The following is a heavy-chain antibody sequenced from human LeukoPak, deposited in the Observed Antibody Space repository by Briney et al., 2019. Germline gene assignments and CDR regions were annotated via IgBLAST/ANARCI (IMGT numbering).Heavy chain of an antibody. V-gene: IGHV1-69*04. J-gene: IGHJ4*02. CDR3: ARPDGYNYDPSLYYFDY. Sequence: GASVKVSCKASGGTFSSYAISWVRQAPGQGLEWMGRIIPIFGIANYAQKFQGRVTITADKSTSTAYMELSSLRSEDTAVYYCARPDGYNYDPSLYYFDYWGQGTLVTVSS. CDR2: IIPIFGIA. CDR1: GGTFSSYA. D-gene: IGHD5-24*01.